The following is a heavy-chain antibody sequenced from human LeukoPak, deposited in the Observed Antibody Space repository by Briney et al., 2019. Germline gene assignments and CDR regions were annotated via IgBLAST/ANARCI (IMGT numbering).Heavy chain of an antibody. CDR2: ISAYNGNT. CDR3: ARNLQTDYYYYYMDV. V-gene: IGHV1-18*04. J-gene: IGHJ6*03. CDR1: GYTFTNYY. D-gene: IGHD4-11*01. Sequence: ASVKVSCKASGYTFTNYYMHWVRQAPGQGLEWMGWISAYNGNTNYAQKLQGRVILTTDTSTNTAYMELRSLRSDDTAVYYCARNLQTDYYYYYMDVWGKGTTVTVSS.